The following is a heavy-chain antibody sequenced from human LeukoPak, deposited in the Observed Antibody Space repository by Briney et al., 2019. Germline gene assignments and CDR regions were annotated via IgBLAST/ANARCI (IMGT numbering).Heavy chain of an antibody. V-gene: IGHV3-7*01. CDR3: TKDRQGPNQYHMDV. J-gene: IGHJ6*03. CDR1: GFTFSSLW. CDR2: INQDGGTT. Sequence: GGSLRLSCAASGFTFSSLWMSWVRQAPGRGPEWVANINQDGGTTYYVASVKGRFTISRDNAKNSLSLQMSSLRTEDTAVYYCTKDRQGPNQYHMDVWGKGTTVTVSS.